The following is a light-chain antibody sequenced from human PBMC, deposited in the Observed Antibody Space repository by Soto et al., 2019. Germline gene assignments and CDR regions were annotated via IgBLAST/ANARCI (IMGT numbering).Light chain of an antibody. V-gene: IGLV2-14*03. J-gene: IGLJ1*01. CDR3: SSYTSSSTLFV. CDR1: SSDVGGYNS. CDR2: DVS. Sequence: SVLTQPASLSGSPGQSITLSRTGNSSDVGGYNSVSWYQQHPGKAPKLMIYDVSNRPSGVSNRFSGSKSGNTASLTISGLQAEDEADYYCSSYTSSSTLFVFGTGTKVTVL.